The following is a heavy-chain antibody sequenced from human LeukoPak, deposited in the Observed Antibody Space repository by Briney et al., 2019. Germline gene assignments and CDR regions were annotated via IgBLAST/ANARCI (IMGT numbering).Heavy chain of an antibody. J-gene: IGHJ4*02. CDR1: GGSFSGYY. CDR3: ARGLVYYDFWSGYYKHNLIFDY. D-gene: IGHD3-3*01. CDR2: INHSGST. V-gene: IGHV4-34*01. Sequence: SETLSLTCAVYGGSFSGYYWSWIRQPPGKGLEWIGEINHSGSTNYNPSLKSRVTISVDTSKNQFSLKLGSVTAADTAVYYCARGLVYYDFWSGYYKHNLIFDYWGQGTLVTVSS.